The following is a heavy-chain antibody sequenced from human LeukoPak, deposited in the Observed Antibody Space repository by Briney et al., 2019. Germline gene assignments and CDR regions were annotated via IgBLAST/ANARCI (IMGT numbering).Heavy chain of an antibody. D-gene: IGHD3-3*01. Sequence: ASVKVSCKVSGYTGIELWMHWVRQAPGKGLEWMGGFDPEDGGTVYAQKFQGRVTMTEDTSTDTAYMELSSLTSEDTAVYYCATHTIFGVVTYAFHIWGRGTLVTVSS. J-gene: IGHJ3*02. CDR2: FDPEDGGT. CDR3: ATHTIFGVVTYAFHI. CDR1: GYTGIELW. V-gene: IGHV1-24*01.